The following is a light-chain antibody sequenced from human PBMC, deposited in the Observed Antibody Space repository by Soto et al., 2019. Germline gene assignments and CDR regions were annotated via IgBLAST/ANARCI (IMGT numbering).Light chain of an antibody. J-gene: IGKJ5*01. Sequence: EIVLTQSPGTLSVSPGERATLSCRPSQTVSSNYLAWCQQGPGQAPRLLIYDASNRATGIPARFSGSGSGTDLTITISSLEPEDFEVYYCQQRSNWPITFGQGTRLEIK. CDR3: QQRSNWPIT. V-gene: IGKV3D-20*02. CDR2: DAS. CDR1: QTVSSNY.